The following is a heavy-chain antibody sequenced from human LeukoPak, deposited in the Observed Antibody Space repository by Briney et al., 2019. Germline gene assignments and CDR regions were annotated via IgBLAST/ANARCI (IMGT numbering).Heavy chain of an antibody. CDR2: ISWNSGSI. D-gene: IGHD4-17*01. J-gene: IGHJ6*03. Sequence: GGSLRLSCAASGFTFDDYAMHWVRQAPGKGLEWVSGISWNSGSIGYADSVKGRFTISRDNAKNLLSLQMNSLRAEDTAVYYCARDPYNGYYGDDYYYYMDVWGKGTTVTISS. CDR3: ARDPYNGYYGDDYYYYMDV. V-gene: IGHV3-9*01. CDR1: GFTFDDYA.